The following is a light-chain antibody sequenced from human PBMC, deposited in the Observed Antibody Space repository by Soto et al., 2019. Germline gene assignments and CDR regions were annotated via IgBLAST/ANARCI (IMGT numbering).Light chain of an antibody. Sequence: QSALTHPASVSGSPGQSITVSCTGTSSDVGGYNYVSWYQQHPGKAPKFMIYEVSNRPSGVSDRFSGSKSGNTASLTISGLQAEDEADYYCSSYTSSSTYVFGTGTKLTVL. J-gene: IGLJ1*01. V-gene: IGLV2-14*01. CDR2: EVS. CDR3: SSYTSSSTYV. CDR1: SSDVGGYNY.